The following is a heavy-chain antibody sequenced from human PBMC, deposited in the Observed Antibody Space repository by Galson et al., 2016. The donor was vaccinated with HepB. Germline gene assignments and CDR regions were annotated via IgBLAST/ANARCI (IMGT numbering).Heavy chain of an antibody. V-gene: IGHV2-5*02. CDR2: IYWDNDK. CDR3: AHRRVASRPFDY. CDR1: GFSVNTNGVG. D-gene: IGHD6-6*01. J-gene: IGHJ4*02. Sequence: PALVKPTQTVTLTCTFSGFSVNTNGVGVGWLRQPPGKALEWLALIYWDNDKRYSPSLTTRLTITRDTSKNQVVLTMTNMGPVDSATYYCAHRRVASRPFDYWGQGILVTVSS.